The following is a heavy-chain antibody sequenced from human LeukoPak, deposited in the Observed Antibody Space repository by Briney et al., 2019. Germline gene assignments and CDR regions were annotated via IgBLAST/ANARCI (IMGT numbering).Heavy chain of an antibody. CDR3: ARLLVGGVDY. V-gene: IGHV4-34*01. J-gene: IGHJ4*02. Sequence: SETLSLTCAVYGGSFSGYYWSWIRQPPGKGLEWIGEINHSGSTNYNPSLKSRVTISVDTSKNQFTLKLSSVTAADTAVYYCARLLVGGVDYWGQGTLVTVSS. CDR2: INHSGST. CDR1: GGSFSGYY. D-gene: IGHD6-6*01.